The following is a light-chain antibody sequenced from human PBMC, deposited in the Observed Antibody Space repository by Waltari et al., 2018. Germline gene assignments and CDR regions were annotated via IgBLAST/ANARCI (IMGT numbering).Light chain of an antibody. CDR3: QKYGTLPAT. J-gene: IGKJ1*01. V-gene: IGKV3-20*01. CDR2: DAS. Sequence: EIVLTQSPGTLNLSPGERATLSCTASQSVSRTLAWYQQKPGQAPRLLIYDASTRATGIPVRFSGSGSGTDFSLTISRLEPEDFAVYYCQKYGTLPATFGQGTKVEAK. CDR1: QSVSRT.